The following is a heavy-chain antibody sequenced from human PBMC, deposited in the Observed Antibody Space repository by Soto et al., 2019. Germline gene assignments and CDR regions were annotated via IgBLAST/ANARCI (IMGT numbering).Heavy chain of an antibody. D-gene: IGHD6-6*01. CDR3: AKDLTRQLAYWLDP. Sequence: ASVKVSCKASGFSFTVDYIHWLRQAPGQGLEWMGWINAHSGGTEYAQKFQGRVTLTRDTSIATAYLTLTSLPSDDTALYYCAKDLTRQLAYWLDPWGQGTQVTVSS. V-gene: IGHV1-2*02. CDR1: GFSFTVDY. CDR2: INAHSGGT. J-gene: IGHJ5*02.